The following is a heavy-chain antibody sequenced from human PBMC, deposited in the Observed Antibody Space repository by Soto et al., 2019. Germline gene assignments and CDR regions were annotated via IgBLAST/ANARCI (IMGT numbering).Heavy chain of an antibody. V-gene: IGHV3-33*01. J-gene: IGHJ4*02. D-gene: IGHD4-17*01. CDR2: IWYDGSNK. CDR1: GFTFSSYG. CDR3: ARVSEGDYTSDY. Sequence: SLRLSCAASGFTFSSYGMHWVRQAPGKGLEWVAVIWYDGSNKYYADSVKGRFTISRDNSKNTLYLQMNSLRAEDTAVYYCARVSEGDYTSDYWGQGTLVTAPQ.